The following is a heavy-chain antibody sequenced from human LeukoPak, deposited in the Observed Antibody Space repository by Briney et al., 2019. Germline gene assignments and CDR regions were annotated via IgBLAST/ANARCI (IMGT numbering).Heavy chain of an antibody. CDR3: ARGPDVDIVATIRTLDY. J-gene: IGHJ4*03. V-gene: IGHV4-34*01. CDR2: INHSGST. Sequence: SETLSLTCAVYGGSFSGYYWSWIRQPPGKGLEWIGEINHSGSTNYNPSLKSRVTISVDTSKNQFSLKLSSVTAADTAVYYCARGPDVDIVATIRTLDYWGQGTTVTVSS. D-gene: IGHD5-12*01. CDR1: GGSFSGYY.